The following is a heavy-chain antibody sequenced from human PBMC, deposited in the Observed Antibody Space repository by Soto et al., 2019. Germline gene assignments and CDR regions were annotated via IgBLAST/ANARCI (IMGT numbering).Heavy chain of an antibody. CDR3: AKVFYYYDSSGYYYFDS. Sequence: QPGGSLRLSCAASGFTFSSYAVSWVRQAPGKGPEWISSISGSGSTIYYADSVKGRFTISRDNSKNTLYLQMSSLRAEDTAVYYCAKVFYYYDSSGYYYFDSWGQGTLVTVSS. J-gene: IGHJ4*02. D-gene: IGHD3-22*01. CDR1: GFTFSSYA. V-gene: IGHV3-23*01. CDR2: ISGSGSTI.